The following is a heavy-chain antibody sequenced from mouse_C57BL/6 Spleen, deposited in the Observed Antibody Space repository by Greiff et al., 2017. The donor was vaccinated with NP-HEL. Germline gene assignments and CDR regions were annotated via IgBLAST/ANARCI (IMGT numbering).Heavy chain of an antibody. V-gene: IGHV1-80*01. CDR3: ARYPIGGSSRYGMDY. CDR2: IYPGDGDT. CDR1: GYAFSSYW. J-gene: IGHJ4*01. D-gene: IGHD1-1*01. Sequence: QVQLQQSGAELVKPGASVKISCKASGYAFSSYWMNWVKQRPGKGLEWIGQIYPGDGDTNYNGKFKGKATLTADKSSSTAYMQLSSLTSEDSAVYFCARYPIGGSSRYGMDYWGQGTSVTVSS.